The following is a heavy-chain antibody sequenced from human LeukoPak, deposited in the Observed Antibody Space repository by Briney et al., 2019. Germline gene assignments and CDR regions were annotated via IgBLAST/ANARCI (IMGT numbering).Heavy chain of an antibody. CDR1: GFTFDDYG. CDR2: ISGSGGST. V-gene: IGHV3-23*01. Sequence: PGGSLRLSCAASGFTFDDYGMSWVRQAPGKGLEWVSAISGSGGSTYYADSVKGRFTISRDNSKNTLYLQMNSLRAEDTAVYYCAKVGDGYNYYFDYWGQGTLVTVSS. D-gene: IGHD5-24*01. CDR3: AKVGDGYNYYFDY. J-gene: IGHJ4*02.